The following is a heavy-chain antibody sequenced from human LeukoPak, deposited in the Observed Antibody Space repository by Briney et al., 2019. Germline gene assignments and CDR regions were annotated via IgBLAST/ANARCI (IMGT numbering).Heavy chain of an antibody. D-gene: IGHD3-22*01. J-gene: IGHJ6*02. CDR1: GYTFTTYG. V-gene: IGHV1-18*01. Sequence: ASVKVSCKASGYTFTTYGISWGRQAPGQGVEWRGWISAYKGNTNYAQKLQGRVTMTTETSTSTAYMELRSLRSDDTAVYYSARQHSSGYYSPHYYYGMDVWGQGTTVTVSS. CDR3: ARQHSSGYYSPHYYYGMDV. CDR2: ISAYKGNT.